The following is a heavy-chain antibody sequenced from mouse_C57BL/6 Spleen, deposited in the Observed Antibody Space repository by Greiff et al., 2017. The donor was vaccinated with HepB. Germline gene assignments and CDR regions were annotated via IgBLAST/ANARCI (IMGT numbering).Heavy chain of an antibody. V-gene: IGHV5-4*01. D-gene: IGHD1-1*02. Sequence: DVMLVESGGGLVKPGGSLKLSCAASGFTFSSYAMSWVRQTPEKRLEWVATISDGGSYTYYPDNVKGRFTISRDNAKNNLYLQMSHLKSEDTAMYYCARDFGGYLYAMDYWGQGTSFTVSS. J-gene: IGHJ4*01. CDR1: GFTFSSYA. CDR3: ARDFGGYLYAMDY. CDR2: ISDGGSYT.